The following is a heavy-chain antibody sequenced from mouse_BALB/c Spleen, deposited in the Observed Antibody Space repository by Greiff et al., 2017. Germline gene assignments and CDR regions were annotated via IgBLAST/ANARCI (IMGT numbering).Heavy chain of an antibody. CDR2: ISDGGSYT. J-gene: IGHJ4*01. CDR3: ARDENDDYDEDGDY. D-gene: IGHD2-4*01. Sequence: EVQLVESGGGLVKPGGSLKLSCAASGFTFSDYYMYWVRQTPEKRLEWVATISDGGSYTYYPDSVKGRFTISRDNAKNNLYLQMSSLKSEDTAMYYCARDENDDYDEDGDYWGQGTSVTVSS. CDR1: GFTFSDYY. V-gene: IGHV5-4*02.